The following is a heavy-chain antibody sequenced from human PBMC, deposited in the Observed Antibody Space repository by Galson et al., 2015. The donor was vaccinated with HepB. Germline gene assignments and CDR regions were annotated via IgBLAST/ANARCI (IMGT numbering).Heavy chain of an antibody. CDR3: ARLPYSGYDWSRKYFDY. Sequence: QSGAEVTKPGESLKISCKGSGYSFTSYWIGWVRQMPGKGLEWMGIIYPGDSDTRYSPSFQGQVTISADKSISTAYLQWSSLKASDTAMYYCARLPYSGYDWSRKYFDYWGQGTLVTVSS. CDR2: IYPGDSDT. D-gene: IGHD5-12*01. J-gene: IGHJ4*02. V-gene: IGHV5-51*01. CDR1: GYSFTSYW.